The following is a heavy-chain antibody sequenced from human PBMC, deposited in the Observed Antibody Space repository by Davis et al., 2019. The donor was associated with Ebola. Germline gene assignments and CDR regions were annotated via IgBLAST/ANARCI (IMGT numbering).Heavy chain of an antibody. J-gene: IGHJ6*02. CDR2: ISSSSSYI. CDR3: APSSIAARPGYYYGMDV. V-gene: IGHV3-21*01. CDR1: GFTFSSYS. Sequence: GESLKISCAASGFTFSSYSMNWVRQAPGKGLEWVSSISSSSSYIYYADSVKGRFTTSRDNAKNSLYLQMNSLRAEDTAVYYCAPSSIAARPGYYYGMDVWGQGTTVTVSS. D-gene: IGHD6-6*01.